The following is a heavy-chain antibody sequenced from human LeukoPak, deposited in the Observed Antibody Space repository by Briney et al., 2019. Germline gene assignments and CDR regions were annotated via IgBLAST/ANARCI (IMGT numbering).Heavy chain of an antibody. J-gene: IGHJ4*02. Sequence: PSETLSLTCAVYGGSFSGYYWSWIRQPPGKGLEWIGEINHSGSTNYNPSLKSRVTISVDTSKNQFSLKLSSVTAADTAVYYCARWNGGRNHFASWGQGTLVTVSS. CDR3: ARWNGGRNHFAS. CDR1: GGSFSGYY. V-gene: IGHV4-34*01. D-gene: IGHD1-14*01. CDR2: INHSGST.